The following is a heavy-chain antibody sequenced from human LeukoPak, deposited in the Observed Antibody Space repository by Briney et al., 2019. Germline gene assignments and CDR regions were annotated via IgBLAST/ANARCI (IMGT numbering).Heavy chain of an antibody. J-gene: IGHJ4*02. Sequence: ASVKVSCKASGYTFTSYGISWVRQAPGQGLEWMGWISAYNGNTNYAQKLQGRVTMTTGTSTSTAYMELRSLRSDGTAVYYCAREDSSSWFPRTYNYWGQGTLVTVSS. V-gene: IGHV1-18*01. CDR1: GYTFTSYG. CDR3: AREDSSSWFPRTYNY. CDR2: ISAYNGNT. D-gene: IGHD6-13*01.